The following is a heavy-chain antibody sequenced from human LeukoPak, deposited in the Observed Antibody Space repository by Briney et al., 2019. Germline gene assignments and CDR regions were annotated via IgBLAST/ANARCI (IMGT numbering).Heavy chain of an antibody. V-gene: IGHV4-39*01. J-gene: IGHJ6*02. CDR2: IYYSGST. CDR3: ARLDRHYYYYGMDV. CDR1: GGSISSSSYY. Sequence: SETLSLTCTVSGGSISSSSYYWGWIRQPPEKGLEWIGSIYYSGSTYYNPSLKSRVTISVDTSKNQFSLKLSSVTAADTAVYYCARLDRHYYYYGMDVWGQGTTVTVSS.